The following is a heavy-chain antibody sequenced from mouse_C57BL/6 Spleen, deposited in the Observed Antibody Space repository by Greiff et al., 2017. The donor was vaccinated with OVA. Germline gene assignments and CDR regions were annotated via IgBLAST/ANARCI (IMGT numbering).Heavy chain of an antibody. Sequence: DVMLVESGGGLVKPGGSLKLSCAASGFTFSDYGMHWVRQAPEKGLEWVAYISSGSSTIYYADTVKGRFTISRDNAKNTLFLQMTSLRSEDTAMYYCARAYYSNYVAYWGQGTLVTVSA. V-gene: IGHV5-17*01. CDR3: ARAYYSNYVAY. CDR2: ISSGSSTI. D-gene: IGHD2-5*01. J-gene: IGHJ3*01. CDR1: GFTFSDYG.